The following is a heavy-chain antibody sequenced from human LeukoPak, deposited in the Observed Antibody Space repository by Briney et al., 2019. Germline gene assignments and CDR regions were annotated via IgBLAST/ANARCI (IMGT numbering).Heavy chain of an antibody. V-gene: IGHV4-39*01. J-gene: IGHJ5*02. Sequence: SETLSLTCTVSGGSIFTSFYWDWIRQPPGKGLEWIGSIYYSGNTYYNLSLRGRVTISVDTSKNQFSLSLNSVSAADTGVYYCARGVNWFDPWGQGTLVTVSS. CDR3: ARGVNWFDP. CDR2: IYYSGNT. CDR1: GGSIFTSFY.